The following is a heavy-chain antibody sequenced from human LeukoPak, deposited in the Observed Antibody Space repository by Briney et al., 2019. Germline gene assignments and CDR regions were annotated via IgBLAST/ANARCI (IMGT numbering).Heavy chain of an antibody. J-gene: IGHJ4*02. CDR2: TPYDGNTK. D-gene: IGHD1-26*01. CDR1: GFSFSSFA. Sequence: PGGSLRLSCAASGFSFSSFAMHWVRQAPGKGLEWVAVTPYDGNTKYYADSVKGRFTISRDNSKNTLYLQMNSLRAEDTALYYCAKESVASYGRAYFDYWGQGTLVTVSS. V-gene: IGHV3-30-3*01. CDR3: AKESVASYGRAYFDY.